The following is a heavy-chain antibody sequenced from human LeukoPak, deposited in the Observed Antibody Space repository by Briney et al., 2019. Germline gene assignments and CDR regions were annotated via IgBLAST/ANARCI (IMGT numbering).Heavy chain of an antibody. Sequence: ASVNVSYKASGYTFTSYAMHWVRQAPGQRLEWMGWINADNGNTKYSQDFQGRVTITSDTSASTAYMELSSLRSEDTAVYYCARVLHKRNYDSGVYYGYWGQGTLVTVSS. D-gene: IGHD3-22*01. CDR3: ARVLHKRNYDSGVYYGY. CDR2: INADNGNT. V-gene: IGHV1-3*03. J-gene: IGHJ4*01. CDR1: GYTFTSYA.